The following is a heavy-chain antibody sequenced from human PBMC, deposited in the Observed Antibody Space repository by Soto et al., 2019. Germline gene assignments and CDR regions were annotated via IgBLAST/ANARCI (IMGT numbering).Heavy chain of an antibody. CDR3: TKGGIPRRYNIPKVDFDY. CDR2: ISGSGATT. V-gene: IGHV3-23*01. D-gene: IGHD1-1*01. J-gene: IGHJ4*02. CDR1: GFIFSNYA. Sequence: GGSLRLSCAASGFIFSNYAMSWVRQAPGRGLEWVSAISGSGATTYYPDSVKGRFTISRDNSKNTLYLQMNNLRADDTAVYYCTKGGIPRRYNIPKVDFDYWGQGTPVTVSS.